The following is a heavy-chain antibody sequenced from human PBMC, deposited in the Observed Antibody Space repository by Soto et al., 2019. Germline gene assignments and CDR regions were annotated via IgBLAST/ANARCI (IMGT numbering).Heavy chain of an antibody. Sequence: PSETLSHTCAVYGGSFSGYYWSWIRQPPGKGLEWIGEINHSGSTNYNPSLKSRVTISVDTSKNQFSLKLSSVTAADTAVYYCARRKNLDSSGYNWFDPWGQGTLVTVSS. CDR3: ARRKNLDSSGYNWFDP. CDR2: INHSGST. D-gene: IGHD3-22*01. V-gene: IGHV4-34*01. J-gene: IGHJ5*02. CDR1: GGSFSGYY.